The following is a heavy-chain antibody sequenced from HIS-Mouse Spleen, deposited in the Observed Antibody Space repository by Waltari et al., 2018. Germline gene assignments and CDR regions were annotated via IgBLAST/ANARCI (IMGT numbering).Heavy chain of an antibody. CDR3: ARGHDYSNYFDY. CDR1: GYTFTSYD. D-gene: IGHD4-4*01. J-gene: IGHJ4*02. CDR2: MNPNSSNT. Sequence: QVQLVQSGAEVKKPGASVKVSCKASGYTFTSYDINWVRQATGQGLEWVGGMNPNSSNTGYAQKFQGRVTMTRNTSISTAYMELSSLRSEDTAVYYCARGHDYSNYFDYWGQGTLVTVSS. V-gene: IGHV1-8*01.